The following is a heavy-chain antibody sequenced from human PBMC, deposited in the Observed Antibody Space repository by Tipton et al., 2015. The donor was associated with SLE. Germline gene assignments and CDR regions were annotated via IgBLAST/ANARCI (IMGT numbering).Heavy chain of an antibody. CDR3: ANAGRFGTGLGAFDI. CDR1: GFTFSSYV. D-gene: IGHD6-13*01. V-gene: IGHV3-23*03. J-gene: IGHJ3*02. CDR2: IYGGGTA. Sequence: SLRLSCAASGFTFSSYVMSWVRQAPGKGLEWVACIYGGGTAFYADSVKGRFAISRDNSKDTLYLQMNSLRPDDTAIYYCANAGRFGTGLGAFDIWGQGTTVTVSS.